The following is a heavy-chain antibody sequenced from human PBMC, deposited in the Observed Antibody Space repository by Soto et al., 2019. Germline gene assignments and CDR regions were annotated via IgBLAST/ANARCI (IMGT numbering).Heavy chain of an antibody. CDR3: AKSMGGPFDY. Sequence: PGGSLRLSCAASGFTFDDYPMHWVRQAPGKGLEWVSGISWNSGRIGYADSVKGRFTISRDNAKNSLYLQMNSLRVEDTALYYCAKSMGGPFDYWGHGTLVTVSS. D-gene: IGHD2-15*01. CDR1: GFTFDDYP. J-gene: IGHJ4*01. V-gene: IGHV3-9*01. CDR2: ISWNSGRI.